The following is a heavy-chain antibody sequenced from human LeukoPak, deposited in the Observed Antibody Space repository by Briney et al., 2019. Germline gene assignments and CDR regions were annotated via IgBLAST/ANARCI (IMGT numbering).Heavy chain of an antibody. CDR3: ARGSSAARPNFDY. CDR1: GGSISSGSYY. CDR2: IYYSGIT. Sequence: SETLSLTCTVSGGSISSGSYYWSWIRQPPGKGLEWIGSIYYSGITYYNSSLKSRVTISVDTSKNQFSLKLNSVTAADTAVYYCARGSSAARPNFDYWGQGTLVTVSS. J-gene: IGHJ4*02. V-gene: IGHV4-39*07. D-gene: IGHD6-6*01.